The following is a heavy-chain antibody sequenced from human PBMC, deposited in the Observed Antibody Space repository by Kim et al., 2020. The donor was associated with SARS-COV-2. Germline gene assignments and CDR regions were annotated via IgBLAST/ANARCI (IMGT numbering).Heavy chain of an antibody. Sequence: NPSLKSRVTISVDTSKNQFALKLSAVTAADTAVYYCARDGGSGSKGRIDYWGQGTLVTVSS. CDR3: ARDGGSGSKGRIDY. V-gene: IGHV4-31*02. J-gene: IGHJ4*02. D-gene: IGHD3-16*01.